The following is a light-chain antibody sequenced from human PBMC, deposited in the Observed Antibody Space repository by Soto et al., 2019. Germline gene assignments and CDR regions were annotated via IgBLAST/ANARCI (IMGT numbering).Light chain of an antibody. J-gene: IGKJ1*01. Sequence: EVMITQSPPTLSVYPGEKVTLSCRASQSLTRNLAWYQHKPGQSPRLLIYGASTRATGIPDRFSGSGSGTDFTLTISRLEPEDFAVYYCQQYGSSPQTFGQGTKV. CDR2: GAS. CDR1: QSLTRN. CDR3: QQYGSSPQT. V-gene: IGKV3-20*01.